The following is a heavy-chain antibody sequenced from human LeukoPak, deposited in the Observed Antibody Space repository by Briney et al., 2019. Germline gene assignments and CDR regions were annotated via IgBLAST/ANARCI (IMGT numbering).Heavy chain of an antibody. J-gene: IGHJ4*02. CDR2: IYYTGST. Sequence: SETLSLTCTVSGGSISGNYWSWVRQPPGKGLEWIGYIYYTGSTKYNPSLKSRVTISVDTSKNQFSLKLSSVTAADTAVYYCARVTVHGYSDYWGQGTLVTVSS. CDR3: ARVTVHGYSDY. D-gene: IGHD4-17*01. V-gene: IGHV4-59*01. CDR1: GGSISGNY.